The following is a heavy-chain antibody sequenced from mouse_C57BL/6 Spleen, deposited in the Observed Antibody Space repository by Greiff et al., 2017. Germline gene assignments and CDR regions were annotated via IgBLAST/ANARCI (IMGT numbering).Heavy chain of an antibody. Sequence: VQLQQSGAELVRPGASVTLSCKASGYTFTDYEMHWVKQTPVHGLEWIGAIDPETGGTAYNQKFKGKAILTADTSSSTAYMELRSLTSEDSAVYYCTREIKDYWGQGTTLTVAS. V-gene: IGHV1-15*01. J-gene: IGHJ2*01. CDR3: TREIKDY. CDR2: IDPETGGT. D-gene: IGHD1-3*01. CDR1: GYTFTDYE.